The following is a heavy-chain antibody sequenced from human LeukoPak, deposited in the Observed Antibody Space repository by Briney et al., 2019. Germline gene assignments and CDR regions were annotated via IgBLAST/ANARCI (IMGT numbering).Heavy chain of an antibody. CDR3: ASGGFNY. CDR1: GGSISSYY. Sequence: SETLSLTCTVSGGSISSYYWGWVRPPPGEGLEWIGGMYYCGGTNYTPSLKSRVTISVDTSKNQFSLKLSSVTAADTAVYYCASGGFNYWGQGTLVTVSS. V-gene: IGHV4-59*01. J-gene: IGHJ4*02. CDR2: MYYCGGT.